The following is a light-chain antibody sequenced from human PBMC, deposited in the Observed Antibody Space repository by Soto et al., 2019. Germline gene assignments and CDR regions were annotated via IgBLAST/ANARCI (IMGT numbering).Light chain of an antibody. CDR3: HQRRDWPT. CDR1: ESVNSY. V-gene: IGKV3-11*01. CDR2: DAS. J-gene: IGKJ1*01. Sequence: IVLTQSPATLSLSPGESATLSCRANESVNSYLAWYQQKPGQAPRLLIFDASNRASGIPVRFSGSGFGSDFTLTISSLEPEDVAVYFYHQRRDWPTFGQGTKVDIK.